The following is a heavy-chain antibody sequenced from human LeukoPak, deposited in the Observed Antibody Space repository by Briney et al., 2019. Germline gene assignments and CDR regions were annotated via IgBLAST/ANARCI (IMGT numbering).Heavy chain of an antibody. D-gene: IGHD5-24*01. V-gene: IGHV4-39*07. CDR1: GGSISSSSYS. Sequence: PSETLPLTCTVSGGSISSSSYSWGWIRQPPGKGLEWIGSISYSGSTYYNPSLKSRLTISKDTSKNQFSLKLSSVTAADTAEYYCARLRDGYNWLSLDYWGQGTLVTVSS. J-gene: IGHJ4*02. CDR2: ISYSGST. CDR3: ARLRDGYNWLSLDY.